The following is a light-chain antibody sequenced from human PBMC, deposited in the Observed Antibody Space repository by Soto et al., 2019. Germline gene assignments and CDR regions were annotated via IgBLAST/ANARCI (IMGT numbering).Light chain of an antibody. CDR1: QSISSN. J-gene: IGKJ3*01. CDR3: QQYGSSPPT. V-gene: IGKV3-20*01. CDR2: RTS. Sequence: EIVMTQSPATLSVSPGERATLSCRASQSISSNLAWYQQKPGQAPRLLMFRTSSRATGFPARFSGSGSGADFTLTISRLEPEDFAVYYCQQYGSSPPTFGPGTKVDIK.